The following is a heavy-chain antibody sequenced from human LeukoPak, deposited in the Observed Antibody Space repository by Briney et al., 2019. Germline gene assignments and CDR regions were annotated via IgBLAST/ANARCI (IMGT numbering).Heavy chain of an antibody. J-gene: IGHJ4*02. D-gene: IGHD3-16*01. CDR1: GFTFSTYD. CDR3: ARGSRFGRYFDY. V-gene: IGHV3-13*04. Sequence: GGSLRLSCAASGFTFSTYDMRWVRQGTGKGLEWVSAIGTAGDTYYPDSVKGRFTISRENAKNSLYLQMNSLRAGDTAVYYCARGSRFGRYFDYWGQGTLVTVSS. CDR2: IGTAGDT.